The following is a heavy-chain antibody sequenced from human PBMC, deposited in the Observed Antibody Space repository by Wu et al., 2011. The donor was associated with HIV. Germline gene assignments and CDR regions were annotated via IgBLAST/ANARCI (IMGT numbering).Heavy chain of an antibody. D-gene: IGHD5-24*01. J-gene: IGHJ1*01. CDR3: AREGGDGYNLKH. CDR1: GYTLISYG. Sequence: QVQLVQSGAEVQKPGASVTVSCKASGYTLISYGISWVRQAPGQGLEWMGGIIPLFGTANYAQKLEGRVTITTDASTSTAYMELSSLRSDDTAVYYCAREGGDGYNLKHWGQGTLVTVSS. V-gene: IGHV1-69*01. CDR2: IIPLFGTA.